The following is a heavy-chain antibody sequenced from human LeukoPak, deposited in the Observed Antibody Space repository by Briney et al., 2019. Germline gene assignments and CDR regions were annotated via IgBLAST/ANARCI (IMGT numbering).Heavy chain of an antibody. CDR1: GFTSDTYW. V-gene: IGHV3-7*01. J-gene: IGHJ4*02. CDR3: ARVGALSSSWLLY. CDR2: IKIDGGEK. Sequence: GGSLRLSCAASGFTSDTYWMTWVRQAPGGGLEWVANIKIDGGEKHYPDSVKGRFTISRDNAKNSLYLQMNSLRAEDTAVYFCARVGALSSSWLLYWGQGTLVTVSS. D-gene: IGHD6-13*01.